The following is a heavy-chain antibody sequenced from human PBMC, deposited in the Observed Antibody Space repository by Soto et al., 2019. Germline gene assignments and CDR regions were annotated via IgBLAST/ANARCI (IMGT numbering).Heavy chain of an antibody. Sequence: QVQLVQSGAEVKKPGSSVKVSCKAPGGTFSSYAISWVRQAPGQGLEWMGGIIPIFGTANYAQKFQGRVTNTADESTSTGYMELSSRRSEDTAVYYCARSQGGSTSLDIYYYYYYGMDVWGQGTTVTVSS. D-gene: IGHD2-2*01. CDR3: ARSQGGSTSLDIYYYYYYGMDV. CDR1: GGTFSSYA. V-gene: IGHV1-69*01. J-gene: IGHJ6*02. CDR2: IIPIFGTA.